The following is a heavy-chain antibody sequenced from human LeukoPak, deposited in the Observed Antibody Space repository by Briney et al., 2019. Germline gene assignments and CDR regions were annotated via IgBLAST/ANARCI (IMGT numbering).Heavy chain of an antibody. J-gene: IGHJ4*02. Sequence: GASVKDSCKASGYTFTSYGISWVRQAPGQGLEWMGWISAYNGNTNYAQKLQGRVTMTTDTSTSTAYMELSRLRSDDTAVYYCARERRGAYCSSTSCSYYFDYWGQGTLVTVSS. CDR3: ARERRGAYCSSTSCSYYFDY. D-gene: IGHD2-2*01. V-gene: IGHV1-18*01. CDR1: GYTFTSYG. CDR2: ISAYNGNT.